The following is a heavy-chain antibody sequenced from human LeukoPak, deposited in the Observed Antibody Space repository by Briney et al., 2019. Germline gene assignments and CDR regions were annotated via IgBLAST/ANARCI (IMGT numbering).Heavy chain of an antibody. J-gene: IGHJ4*02. CDR3: ARGTYYFDY. D-gene: IGHD3/OR15-3a*01. CDR2: IYYSGST. CDR1: GGSISSSSYY. Sequence: SETLSLTCTVSGGSISSSSYYWGWIRQPPGKGLEWIGSIYYSGSTYYNPSLKSRVTISVDTSKNQFSLKLSSVTAADTAVYYCARGTYYFDYWGQGTLVTVSS. V-gene: IGHV4-39*07.